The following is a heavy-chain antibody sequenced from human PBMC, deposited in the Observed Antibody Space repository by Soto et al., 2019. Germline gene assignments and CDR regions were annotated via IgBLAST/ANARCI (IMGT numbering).Heavy chain of an antibody. J-gene: IGHJ6*02. Sequence: SETLSLTCTVSGGSVSSGDYYWSWLRQPPGKGLEWHGYINDSGSTYYNPSLKSRVTISVDTSKNQFSLKLSSVTAADTAVYYCARVRTWLYYYGSGSYYYYGMDVWGQGTTVT. D-gene: IGHD3-10*01. CDR2: INDSGST. CDR3: ARVRTWLYYYGSGSYYYYGMDV. CDR1: GGSVSSGDYY. V-gene: IGHV4-30-4*01.